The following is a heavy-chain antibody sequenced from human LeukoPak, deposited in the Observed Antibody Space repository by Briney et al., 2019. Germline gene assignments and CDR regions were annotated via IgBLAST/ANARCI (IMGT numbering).Heavy chain of an antibody. Sequence: SETLSLTCTVSGGSINSSSYYWGWIRQPPGKGLEWIGSIYYSGSTYYNPSLKSRVTISVDTSKNQFSLKLSSVTAADTAVYYCARGYYYGSGSQPLDGMDVWGQGTTVTVSS. CDR3: ARGYYYGSGSQPLDGMDV. D-gene: IGHD3-10*01. J-gene: IGHJ6*02. CDR2: IYYSGST. V-gene: IGHV4-39*01. CDR1: GGSINSSSYY.